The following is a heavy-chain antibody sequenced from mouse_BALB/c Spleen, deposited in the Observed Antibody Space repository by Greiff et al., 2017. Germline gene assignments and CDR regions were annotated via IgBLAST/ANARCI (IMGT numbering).Heavy chain of an antibody. D-gene: IGHD2-4*01. CDR3: ASGYYDSPMDY. CDR2: IDPANGNT. CDR1: GFNIKDTY. V-gene: IGHV14-3*02. Sequence: VQLQQSGAELVKPGASVKLSCTASGFNIKDTYMHWVKQRPEQGLEWIGRIDPANGNTKYDPKFQGKATITADTSSNTAYLQLSSLTSEDTAVYYCASGYYDSPMDYWGQGTSVTVSS. J-gene: IGHJ4*01.